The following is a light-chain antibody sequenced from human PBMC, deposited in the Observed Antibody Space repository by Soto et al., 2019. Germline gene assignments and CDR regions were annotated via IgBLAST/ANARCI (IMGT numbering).Light chain of an antibody. CDR1: QSVLYSSNNMNY. CDR3: QQYLSTPPT. V-gene: IGKV4-1*01. CDR2: WAS. Sequence: DIVMTQSPDSLAVSLGERATINCKSTQSVLYSSNNMNYLARYQQKPGQPPKLLIYWASTRGSGVPDRFSGSGSGTDFTLTISSLQAEDVAVYYCQQYLSTPPTFGQGTNLEIK. J-gene: IGKJ2*01.